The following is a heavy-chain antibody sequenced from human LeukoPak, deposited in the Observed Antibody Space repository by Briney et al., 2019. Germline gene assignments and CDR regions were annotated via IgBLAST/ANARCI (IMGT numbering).Heavy chain of an antibody. J-gene: IGHJ4*02. CDR3: AKDAQLLWFGESNIDY. CDR1: GFTFSSYG. D-gene: IGHD3-10*01. V-gene: IGHV3-30*18. Sequence: GRSLRLSCAASGFTFSSYGMHWVRQAPGKGLEWVAVISYDGSNKYYADSVKGRFTISRDNSKNTLYLQMNSLRAEDTAVYYCAKDAQLLWFGESNIDYWGQGTLGTVSA. CDR2: ISYDGSNK.